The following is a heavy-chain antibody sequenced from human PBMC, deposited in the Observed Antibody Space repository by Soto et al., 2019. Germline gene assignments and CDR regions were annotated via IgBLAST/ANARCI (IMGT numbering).Heavy chain of an antibody. J-gene: IGHJ4*02. D-gene: IGHD1-26*01. CDR2: ISYSGSP. CDR1: GGSISSYY. Sequence: SETLSLTCTVSGGSISSYYWSWIRQPPGKGLEWIGNISYSGSPSYNPSLASRVTISVDTSKNHLSLRLSSVTDADTAVYYCARRYGSAIDYWGQRTLVTAPQ. V-gene: IGHV4-59*08. CDR3: ARRYGSAIDY.